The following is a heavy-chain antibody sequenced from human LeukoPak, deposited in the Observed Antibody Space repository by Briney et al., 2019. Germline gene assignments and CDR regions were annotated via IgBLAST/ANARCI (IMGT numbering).Heavy chain of an antibody. V-gene: IGHV1-18*01. Sequence: GASVKVSCRASGYTFTSYGISWVRQAPGQGLEWMGWISAYNGNTNYAQKLQGRVTMTTDTSTSTAYMELRSLRSDDTAVYYCARVGLSFGVYGYYELDYWGQGTLVTVSS. D-gene: IGHD3-16*01. CDR3: ARVGLSFGVYGYYELDY. CDR1: GYTFTSYG. CDR2: ISAYNGNT. J-gene: IGHJ4*02.